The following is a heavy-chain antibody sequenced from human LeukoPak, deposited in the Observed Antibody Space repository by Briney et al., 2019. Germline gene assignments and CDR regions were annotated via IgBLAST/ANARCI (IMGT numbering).Heavy chain of an antibody. J-gene: IGHJ6*02. V-gene: IGHV1-69*04. CDR2: IIPIPGIA. D-gene: IGHD2-2*02. CDR1: GGTFSSYT. Sequence: SVKVSCKASGGTFSSYTISWVRQAPGQGLEWMGRIIPIPGIANYAQKFQGRVTITADKSTSTAYMELSSLRSEDTAVYYCARDPGCSSTSCSTDYYYYYGMDVWGQGTTVTVSS. CDR3: ARDPGCSSTSCSTDYYYYYGMDV.